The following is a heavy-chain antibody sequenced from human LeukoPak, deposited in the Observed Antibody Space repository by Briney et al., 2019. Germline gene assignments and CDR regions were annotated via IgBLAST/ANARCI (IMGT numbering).Heavy chain of an antibody. J-gene: IGHJ3*02. CDR2: INPNSGNT. CDR1: GYTFIGNY. V-gene: IGHV1-2*02. CDR3: TRVGGYSPSSTGGNAFDI. D-gene: IGHD6-6*01. Sequence: ASVKVSCKASGYTFIGNYMHWVRQAPGQGLEWMGWINPNSGNTNYAQKVQGRVTMTTDTSTSTAYMELRSLRSDDTAMYFCTRVGGYSPSSTGGNAFDIWGQGTMVTVSS.